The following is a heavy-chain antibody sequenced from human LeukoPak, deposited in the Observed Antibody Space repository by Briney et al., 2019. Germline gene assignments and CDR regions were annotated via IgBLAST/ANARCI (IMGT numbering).Heavy chain of an antibody. CDR1: GYSFTSYW. CDR3: ARLPLNYYDSSGLSFYFDY. Sequence: GEPLKISCKGSGYSFTSYWIGWVRQMPGKGLEWMGISYPGDSDTRYSPSFQGQVTISADKSISTAYLQWSSLKASDTAMYYCARLPLNYYDSSGLSFYFDYWGQGTLVTVYS. D-gene: IGHD3-22*01. CDR2: SYPGDSDT. V-gene: IGHV5-51*01. J-gene: IGHJ4*02.